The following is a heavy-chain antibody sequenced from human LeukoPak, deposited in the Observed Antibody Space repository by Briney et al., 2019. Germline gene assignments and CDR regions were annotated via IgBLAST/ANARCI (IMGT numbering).Heavy chain of an antibody. CDR3: ARDRCSGGSCYSV. D-gene: IGHD2-15*01. J-gene: IGHJ4*02. V-gene: IGHV3-23*01. CDR2: ISGSGGST. Sequence: GGSLRLSCAASGFTFSSYAMSWVRQAPGKGLEWVSAISGSGGSTYYADSVKGRFTISRDNAKNTLYLQMNSLRAEDTAVYYCARDRCSGGSCYSVWGQGTLVTVSS. CDR1: GFTFSSYA.